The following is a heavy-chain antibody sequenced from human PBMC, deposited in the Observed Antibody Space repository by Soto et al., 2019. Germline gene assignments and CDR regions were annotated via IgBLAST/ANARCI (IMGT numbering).Heavy chain of an antibody. CDR2: INHSGST. D-gene: IGHD1-7*01. J-gene: IGHJ5*02. Sequence: SETLSLTCAVYGGSFSGYYWSWIRQPPGKGLEWIGEINHSGSTNYNPSLKSRVTISVDTSKNQFSLKLSSVTAADTAVYYCARLPYNWNYRADWFDPWDQGTLVTVSS. CDR1: GGSFSGYY. CDR3: ARLPYNWNYRADWFDP. V-gene: IGHV4-34*01.